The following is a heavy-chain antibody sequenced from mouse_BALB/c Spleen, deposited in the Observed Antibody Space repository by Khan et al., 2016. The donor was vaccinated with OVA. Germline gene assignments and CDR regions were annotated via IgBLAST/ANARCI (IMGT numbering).Heavy chain of an antibody. CDR3: AREASNHYEGYNAVDY. J-gene: IGHJ4*01. CDR1: GFSLISYG. Sequence: QMQLEESGPGLVAPSQSLSITCTVSGFSLISYGVHWVRQPPGKGLEWLGVIWAGGNTNYNSTLMSRLNISKDTSKSQVVVKMNNMQTDDTARYCCAREASNHYEGYNAVDYWGQGTSVTVSS. V-gene: IGHV2-9*02. D-gene: IGHD1-2*01. CDR2: IWAGGNT.